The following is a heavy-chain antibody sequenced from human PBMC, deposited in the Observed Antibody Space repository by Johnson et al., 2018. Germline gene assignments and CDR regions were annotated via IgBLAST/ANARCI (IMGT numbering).Heavy chain of an antibody. J-gene: IGHJ6*03. Sequence: QVRLQESGPGLVKPSETLSLTCTVSGGSISGYYWNWIRQPPGKGLEWIGYPDYSGSTTYNPSLQSRVTISVDTSKTQFSLKLTSVTAADTAVYYCARYPTGYYYMDIWGKGTTVTVSS. CDR2: PDYSGST. CDR1: GGSISGYY. V-gene: IGHV4-59*01. D-gene: IGHD4-11*01. CDR3: ARYPTGYYYMDI.